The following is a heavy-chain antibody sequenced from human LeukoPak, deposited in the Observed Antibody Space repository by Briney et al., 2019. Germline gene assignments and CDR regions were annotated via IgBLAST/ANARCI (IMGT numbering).Heavy chain of an antibody. D-gene: IGHD6-19*01. V-gene: IGHV3-21*01. J-gene: IGHJ4*02. CDR2: ISSSSSYI. Sequence: PGGSLRLSCAASGFTFSSYSMNWVRRAPGKGLEWVSSISSSSSYIYYADSVKGRFTISRDNAKNSLYLQMNSLRAEDTAVYYCARDKNWAVAGFDYWGQGTLVTVSS. CDR3: ARDKNWAVAGFDY. CDR1: GFTFSSYS.